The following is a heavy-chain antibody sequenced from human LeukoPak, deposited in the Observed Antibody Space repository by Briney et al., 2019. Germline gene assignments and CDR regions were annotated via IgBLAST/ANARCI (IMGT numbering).Heavy chain of an antibody. CDR1: GASISSGNYY. D-gene: IGHD2-15*01. V-gene: IGHV4-39*07. J-gene: IGHJ6*03. CDR2: IYYSGST. CDR3: ARAHCSGGSCYSDPYYYYYMDV. Sequence: SETLSLTCTVSGASISSGNYYWGWIRQPPGKGLEWLGSIYYSGSTNYNPSLKSRVTISVDTSKNQFSLKLSSVTAADTAVYYCARAHCSGGSCYSDPYYYYYMDVWGKGTTVTVSS.